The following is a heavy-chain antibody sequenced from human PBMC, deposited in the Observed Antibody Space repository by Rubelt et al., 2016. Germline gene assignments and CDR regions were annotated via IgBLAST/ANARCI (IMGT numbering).Heavy chain of an antibody. V-gene: IGHV3-53*04. D-gene: IGHD2-2*01. J-gene: IGHJ6*02. CDR3: TTGGWFNCSSTSCWSYYYYGMDV. Sequence: GGSLRLSCAASGFTVSSNYMSWVRQAPGKRLEWVSVIYSGGSTYYADSVKGRFTISRHNSKNTLYLQMNSLRAEDTAVYYCTTGGWFNCSSTSCWSYYYYGMDVWGQGTTVTVSS. CDR1: GFTVSSNY. CDR2: IYSGGST.